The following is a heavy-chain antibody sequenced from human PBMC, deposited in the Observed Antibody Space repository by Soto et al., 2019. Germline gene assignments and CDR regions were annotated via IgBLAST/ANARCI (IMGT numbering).Heavy chain of an antibody. CDR1: GGSISSYY. V-gene: IGHV4-59*01. J-gene: IGHJ5*02. D-gene: IGHD2-15*01. CDR3: ARGPYCSGGSCYANWFDP. Sequence: SETLSLTCTVSGGSISSYYWSWIRQPPGKGLEWIGYIYYSGSTNYNPSLKSRVTISVDTSKNQFSLKLSSVTAADTAVYYCARGPYCSGGSCYANWFDPWGQGTLGTVSS. CDR2: IYYSGST.